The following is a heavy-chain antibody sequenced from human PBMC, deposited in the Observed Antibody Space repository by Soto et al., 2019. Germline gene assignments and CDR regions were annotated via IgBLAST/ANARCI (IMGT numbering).Heavy chain of an antibody. CDR1: GGTFSSYA. J-gene: IGHJ4*02. D-gene: IGHD6-13*01. Sequence: QVQLVQSGAEVKKPESSVKVSCKASGGTFSSYAISWVRQAPGQGLEWMGGIIPIFGTANYAQKFQGRVTITADESTSTAYMELSSLRSEDTAMYYCARVPGFAAAGPFDYWGQGTLVTVSS. CDR2: IIPIFGTA. V-gene: IGHV1-69*01. CDR3: ARVPGFAAAGPFDY.